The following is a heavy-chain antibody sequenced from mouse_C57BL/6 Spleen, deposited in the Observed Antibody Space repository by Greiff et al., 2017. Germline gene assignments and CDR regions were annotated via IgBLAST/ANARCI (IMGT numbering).Heavy chain of an antibody. Sequence: VQLKQSGAELVRPGASVKLSCTASGFNIKDYYMHWVKQRPEQGLEWIGRIDPEDGDTEYAPKFPGKATMTADTSSNTAYLQLSSLTSEDTAVYYCTRDYYGSSYDYFDYWGQGTTLTVSS. CDR3: TRDYYGSSYDYFDY. CDR1: GFNIKDYY. CDR2: IDPEDGDT. J-gene: IGHJ2*01. D-gene: IGHD1-1*01. V-gene: IGHV14-1*01.